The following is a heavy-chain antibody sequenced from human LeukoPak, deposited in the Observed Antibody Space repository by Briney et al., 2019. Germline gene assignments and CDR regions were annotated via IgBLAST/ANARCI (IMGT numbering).Heavy chain of an antibody. V-gene: IGHV4-31*03. CDR2: IYYSGST. Sequence: SETLSLTCTVSGGSISSGGYYWSWIRQHPGQGLEWIGYIYYSGSTYYNPSLKSRVTISVDTSKNQFSQKLSSVTAADTAVYYWARESRGSGWLRAQSDLWGRGTLVTVSS. CDR3: ARESRGSGWLRAQSDL. J-gene: IGHJ2*01. CDR1: GGSISSGGYY. D-gene: IGHD6-19*01.